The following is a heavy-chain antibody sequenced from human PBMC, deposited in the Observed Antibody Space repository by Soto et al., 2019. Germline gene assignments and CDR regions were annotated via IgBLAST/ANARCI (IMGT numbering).Heavy chain of an antibody. Sequence: SETLSLTCAVYGGSFSGYYWSWIRQPPGKGLEWIGEINHSGSTNYNPSLKSRVTISVDTSKNQFSLKLSSVTAADTAVYYCARGRGKPPGAEYFQHWGQGTLVTVSS. CDR1: GGSFSGYY. CDR3: ARGRGKPPGAEYFQH. J-gene: IGHJ1*01. V-gene: IGHV4-34*01. CDR2: INHSGST. D-gene: IGHD3-10*01.